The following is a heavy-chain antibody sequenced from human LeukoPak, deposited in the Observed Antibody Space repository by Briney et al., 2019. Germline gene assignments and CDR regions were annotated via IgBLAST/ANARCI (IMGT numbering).Heavy chain of an antibody. CDR1: GFTLSSYA. Sequence: GGSLRLSCAASGFTLSSYAMSWVRQAPGKGLEWASSISSSSSYIYYADSVKGRFTISRDNAKNSLYLQMNSLRAEDTAVYYWARASGYTSGWYDDAFDIWGKGKMVTVSS. CDR2: ISSSSSYI. CDR3: ARASGYTSGWYDDAFDI. J-gene: IGHJ3*02. D-gene: IGHD6-19*01. V-gene: IGHV3-21*01.